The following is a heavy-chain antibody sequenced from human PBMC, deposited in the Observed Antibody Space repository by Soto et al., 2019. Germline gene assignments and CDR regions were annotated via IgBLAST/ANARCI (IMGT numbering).Heavy chain of an antibody. J-gene: IGHJ6*02. Sequence: QVQLVQSGAEVKKPGSSVKVSCKASGGTFSSYAISWVRQAPGQGLEWMGGIIPIFGTANYAQKFQGRVTITADESTSTAYMQLRSLRSEDTAVYYCARVVLVPAAPADGDYYYYGMDVWGQGTTVTVSS. V-gene: IGHV1-69*01. CDR3: ARVVLVPAAPADGDYYYYGMDV. CDR1: GGTFSSYA. CDR2: IIPIFGTA. D-gene: IGHD2-2*01.